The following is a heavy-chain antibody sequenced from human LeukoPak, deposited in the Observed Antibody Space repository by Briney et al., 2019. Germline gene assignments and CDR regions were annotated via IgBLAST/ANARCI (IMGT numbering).Heavy chain of an antibody. CDR2: INAGNGNT. D-gene: IGHD1-26*01. J-gene: IGHJ4*02. CDR3: AREAPVGSVFDDVGHFDY. CDR1: GYTFTSYA. V-gene: IGHV1-3*01. Sequence: VASVKVSCKASGYTFTSYAMHWVRQAPGQRLEWMGWINAGNGNTKYSQKFQGRVTITRDTSASTAYMELSSLRSEDTAVYYCAREAPVGSVFDDVGHFDYWGQGTLVTVSS.